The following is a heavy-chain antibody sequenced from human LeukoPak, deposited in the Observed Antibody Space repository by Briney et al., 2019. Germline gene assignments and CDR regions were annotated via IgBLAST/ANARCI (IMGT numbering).Heavy chain of an antibody. J-gene: IGHJ6*03. Sequence: ASVKVSCKASGYTFTSYGISWVRQAPGQGLEWMGWISAYNGNTNYAQKLQGRVTMTTDTSTSTAYMELSSLRSEDTAVYYCARAVGVVVPAAYAYYYYYMDVWGKGTTVTVSS. CDR1: GYTFTSYG. V-gene: IGHV1-18*01. CDR3: ARAVGVVVPAAYAYYYYYMDV. D-gene: IGHD2-2*01. CDR2: ISAYNGNT.